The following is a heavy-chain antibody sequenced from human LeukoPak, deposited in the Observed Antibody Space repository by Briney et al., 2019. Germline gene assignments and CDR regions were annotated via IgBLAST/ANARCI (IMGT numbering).Heavy chain of an antibody. CDR3: ARLGVRSCLQQYYFDY. Sequence: SETLSLTCAVYGGSFSGYYWSWIRQPPGKGLEWIGEINHSGSTNYNPSLKSRVTISVDTSKNQFSLKLSSVTAADTAVYYCARLGVRSCLQQYYFDYWGQGTLVTVSS. CDR2: INHSGST. J-gene: IGHJ4*02. V-gene: IGHV4-34*01. CDR1: GGSFSGYY. D-gene: IGHD5-24*01.